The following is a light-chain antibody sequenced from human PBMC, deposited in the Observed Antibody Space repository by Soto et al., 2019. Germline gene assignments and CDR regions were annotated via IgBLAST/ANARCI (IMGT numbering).Light chain of an antibody. CDR1: QSVSSN. CDR3: QQYNNWPLT. Sequence: EVVMTQSPATLSVSPGERVTLSCRASQSVSSNLAWYQQKPGQAPRLLIYSASTRATGFPARFSGSGSGTEFTLTISSLQSEDFAVYYCQQYNNWPLTFGPGTKVDIK. J-gene: IGKJ3*01. CDR2: SAS. V-gene: IGKV3-15*01.